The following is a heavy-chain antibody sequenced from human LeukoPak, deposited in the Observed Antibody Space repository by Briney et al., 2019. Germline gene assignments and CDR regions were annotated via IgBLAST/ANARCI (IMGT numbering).Heavy chain of an antibody. CDR3: ARDRTAAAGPIDY. CDR2: IIPIFGTA. D-gene: IGHD6-13*01. CDR1: GGTFSSYA. J-gene: IGHJ4*02. V-gene: IGHV1-69*13. Sequence: ASVKVSCKASGGTFSSYAISWVRQAPGQGLEWMGGIIPIFGTANYAQKFQGRVTITADESTSTAYMELSSLRSEDTAAYYCARDRTAAAGPIDYWGQGTLVTVSS.